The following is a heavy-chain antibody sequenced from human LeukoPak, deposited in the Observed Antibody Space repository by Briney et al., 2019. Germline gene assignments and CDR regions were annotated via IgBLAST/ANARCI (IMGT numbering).Heavy chain of an antibody. D-gene: IGHD1-7*01. CDR1: GGSISGYY. CDR3: ARLITGTTTAFDI. V-gene: IGHV4-4*07. CDR2: FYTSGST. Sequence: SETLSLTCSVSGGSISGYYWTWIRQAAGKGLEWIGRFYTSGSTHYNPSLKTRLTMSVDTSKNQFSLKLSSVTAADTAVYYCARLITGTTTAFDIWGQGTMVTVSS. J-gene: IGHJ3*02.